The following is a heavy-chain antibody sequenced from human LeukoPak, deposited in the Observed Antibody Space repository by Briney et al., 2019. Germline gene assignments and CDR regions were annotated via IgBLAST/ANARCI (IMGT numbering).Heavy chain of an antibody. CDR3: VRAPGGPAMVGFHWFDP. Sequence: GGSLRLSCAASGFTFSSFTMNWVRQAPGKGLEWVAAISSSSRDIFYADSVKGRFSISRDNTQNSLSLQMNSLRAEDTAVYYCVRAPGGPAMVGFHWFDPWGQGTLVTVSS. J-gene: IGHJ5*02. V-gene: IGHV3-21*01. D-gene: IGHD5-18*01. CDR1: GFTFSSFT. CDR2: ISSSSRDI.